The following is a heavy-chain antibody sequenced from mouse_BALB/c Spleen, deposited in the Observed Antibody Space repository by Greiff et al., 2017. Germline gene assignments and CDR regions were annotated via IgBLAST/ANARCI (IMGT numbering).Heavy chain of an antibody. V-gene: IGHV1-82*01. Sequence: LQESGPELVKPGASVKISCKASGSAFGGSGMTWVRRRPGQGLEWIGRIYPGDGDTNYNGKFKGKATLTADKSSSTAYMQLSSLTSVDSAVYFCARGDYYGSSYGFFAYWGQGTLVTVSA. J-gene: IGHJ3*01. CDR3: ARGDYYGSSYGFFAY. CDR1: GSAFGGSG. CDR2: IYPGDGDT. D-gene: IGHD1-1*01.